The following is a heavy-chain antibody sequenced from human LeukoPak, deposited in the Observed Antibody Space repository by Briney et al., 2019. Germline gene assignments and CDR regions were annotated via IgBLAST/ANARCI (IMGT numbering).Heavy chain of an antibody. J-gene: IGHJ4*02. CDR2: IYPDGSDT. Sequence: GESLKISCKGSGYRFSEYWIGWVRQMPGKGLEWMGIIYPDGSDTRYSPSFQGQVTFSADKSINTAYLQWSSLKASDTAMYYCARYYYDRSVGPFDYWGQGTLVTVSS. CDR3: ARYYYDRSVGPFDY. D-gene: IGHD3-22*01. V-gene: IGHV5-51*01. CDR1: GYRFSEYW.